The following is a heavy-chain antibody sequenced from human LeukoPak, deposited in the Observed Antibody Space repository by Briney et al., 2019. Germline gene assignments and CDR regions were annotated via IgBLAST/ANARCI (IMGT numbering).Heavy chain of an antibody. D-gene: IGHD4-11*01. CDR2: INQDGSEI. CDR3: ARDGATTYFDY. CDR1: GFTFSRFR. J-gene: IGHJ4*02. V-gene: IGHV3-7*03. Sequence: GGSLRLSCAASGFTFSRFRMSWVRQPPGKGPEWVANINQDGSEIYYVDSVKGRFTISRDNSKNTVYLQMSSLRAEDTAVYYCARDGATTYFDYWGQGTLVTVSS.